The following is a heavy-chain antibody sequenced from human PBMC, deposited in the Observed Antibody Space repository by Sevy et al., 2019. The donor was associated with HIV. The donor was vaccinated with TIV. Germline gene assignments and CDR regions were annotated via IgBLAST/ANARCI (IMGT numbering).Heavy chain of an antibody. CDR1: GFNFRNFW. V-gene: IGHV3-7*03. D-gene: IGHD1-26*01. CDR2: IKQDGSEA. CDR3: VRDKGVGASILDA. Sequence: GGSLRLSCVASGFNFRNFWMSWVRQAPGKGLECVADIKQDGSEAYYVDSVKGRFTISRDNAKNTLYLQMNSLRDEDTAMYFCVRDKGVGASILDAWGQGTPVTVSS. J-gene: IGHJ5*02.